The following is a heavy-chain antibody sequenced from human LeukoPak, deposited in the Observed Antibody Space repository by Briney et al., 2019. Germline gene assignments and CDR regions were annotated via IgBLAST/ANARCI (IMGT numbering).Heavy chain of an antibody. CDR1: GFTFSSYG. V-gene: IGHV3-30*02. J-gene: IGHJ4*02. D-gene: IGHD3-22*01. CDR2: IRYDGSNK. Sequence: GSLRLSCAASGFTFSSYGMHWVRQAPGKGLEWVSFIRYDGSNKYYADSVKGRFTISRDNSKNTLYLQMNSLRAEDTAVYYCARDYYYYDSSGLLDYWGQGTLVTVSS. CDR3: ARDYYYYDSSGLLDY.